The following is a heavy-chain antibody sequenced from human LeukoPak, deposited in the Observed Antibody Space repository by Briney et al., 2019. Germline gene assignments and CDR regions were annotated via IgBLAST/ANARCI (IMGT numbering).Heavy chain of an antibody. CDR2: ISSSSSYI. V-gene: IGHV3-21*01. J-gene: IGHJ4*02. CDR1: GFTFSSYS. Sequence: GGSLRLSCAASGFTFSSYSMNWVRQAPGKGLEWVSSISSSSSYIYYADSVRGRFTISRDNAKNSLYLQMNSLRAEDTAVYYCARDLEGSSWYYGYWGQGTLVTVSS. D-gene: IGHD6-13*01. CDR3: ARDLEGSSWYYGY.